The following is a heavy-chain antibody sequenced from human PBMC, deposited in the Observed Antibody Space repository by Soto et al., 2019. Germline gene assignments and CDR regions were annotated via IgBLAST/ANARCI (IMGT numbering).Heavy chain of an antibody. CDR2: ITHNSDTT. Sequence: EVQLLESGGGLVQPGGSLRLSCAASGFSFSTFAMGWVRQAPGKGLEWVSGITHNSDTTNYTASVKAHFTIAKDNSKSMLYLHRKGLSAEATALYYCEKDATRISGCYYFDVWGQGALVTVSS. J-gene: IGHJ4*02. V-gene: IGHV3-23*01. D-gene: IGHD2-21*02. CDR1: GFSFSTFA. CDR3: EKDATRISGCYYFDV.